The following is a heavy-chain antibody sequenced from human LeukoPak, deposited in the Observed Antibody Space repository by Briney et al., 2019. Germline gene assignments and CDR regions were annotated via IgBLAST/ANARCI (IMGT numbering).Heavy chain of an antibody. CDR3: ARERQVEMATITVFDI. CDR2: IYYSGST. J-gene: IGHJ3*02. Sequence: KPSETLSLTCTVSGGSISSYYWSWIRQPPGKGLEWIGYIYYSGSTNYNPSLKSRVTISVDTSKNQFSLKLSSVTAADTAVYYCARERQVEMATITVFDIWSQGTMVTVSS. D-gene: IGHD5-24*01. CDR1: GGSISSYY. V-gene: IGHV4-59*01.